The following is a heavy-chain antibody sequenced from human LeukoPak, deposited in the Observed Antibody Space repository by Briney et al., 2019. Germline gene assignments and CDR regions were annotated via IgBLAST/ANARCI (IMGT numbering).Heavy chain of an antibody. CDR1: GFTFSSYA. V-gene: IGHV3-23*01. CDR3: AKGNPQSGYYYDSSGSHQAFDI. CDR2: ISGSGGST. J-gene: IGHJ3*02. Sequence: GGSLRLSCAASGFTFSSYAMSWVRQAPGKGLERVSAISGSGGSTYYADSVEGRFTISRDNSKNTLYLQMNSLRAEDTAVYYCAKGNPQSGYYYDSSGSHQAFDIWGQGTMVTVSS. D-gene: IGHD3-22*01.